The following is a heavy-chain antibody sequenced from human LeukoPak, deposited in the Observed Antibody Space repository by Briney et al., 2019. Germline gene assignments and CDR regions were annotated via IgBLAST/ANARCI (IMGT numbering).Heavy chain of an antibody. V-gene: IGHV1-69*05. J-gene: IGHJ4*02. CDR2: IIPIFGTA. CDR1: GGTFSSYA. D-gene: IGHD5-12*01. CDR3: ARDRERVATIWTGDY. Sequence: SVKVSCKASGGTFSSYAISWVRQAPGQGLEWMGGIIPIFGTANYAQKFQGRVTMTTDTSTSTAYMELRSLRSDDTAVYYCARDRERVATIWTGDYWGQGTLVTVSS.